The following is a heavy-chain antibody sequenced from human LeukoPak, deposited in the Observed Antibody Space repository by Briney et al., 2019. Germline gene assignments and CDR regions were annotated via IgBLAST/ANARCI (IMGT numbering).Heavy chain of an antibody. CDR1: GFTFSSCG. J-gene: IGHJ3*02. V-gene: IGHV3-30*02. CDR3: ARDRTSWGDAFDI. CDR2: IRYDGSDK. Sequence: GGSLRLSCAASGFTFSSCGMHWVRQAPGKGLEWVAFIRYDGSDKYYADSVQGRFTISRDSSKNTLYLQMNSLRAEDTAVYYCARDRTSWGDAFDIWGQGTMVSVSS. D-gene: IGHD7-27*01.